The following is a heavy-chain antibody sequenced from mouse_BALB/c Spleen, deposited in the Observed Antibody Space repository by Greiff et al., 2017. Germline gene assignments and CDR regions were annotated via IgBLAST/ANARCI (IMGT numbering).Heavy chain of an antibody. J-gene: IGHJ3*01. CDR1: GFTFTDYY. CDR3: ARGDYYGLSWFAY. Sequence: EVQGVESGGGLVQPGGSLRLSCATSGFTFTDYYMSWVRQPPGKALEWLGFIRNKANGYTTEYSASVKGRFTISRDNSQSILYLQMNTLRAEDSATYYCARGDYYGLSWFAYWGQGTLVTVSA. V-gene: IGHV7-3*02. CDR2: IRNKANGYTT. D-gene: IGHD1-1*01.